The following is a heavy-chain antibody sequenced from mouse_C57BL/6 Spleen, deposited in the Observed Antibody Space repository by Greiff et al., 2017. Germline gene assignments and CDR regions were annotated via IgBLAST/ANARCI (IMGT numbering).Heavy chain of an antibody. J-gene: IGHJ1*03. CDR1: GYSITSGYY. CDR3: AQEGYFDV. CDR2: ISYDGSN. Sequence: EVKLMESGPGLVKPSQSLSLTCSVTGYSITSGYYWNWIRQFPGNKLEWMGYISYDGSNNYNPSLKNRISITRDTSKNQFFLKLNSVTTEDTATYYCAQEGYFDVWGTGTTVTVSS. V-gene: IGHV3-6*01.